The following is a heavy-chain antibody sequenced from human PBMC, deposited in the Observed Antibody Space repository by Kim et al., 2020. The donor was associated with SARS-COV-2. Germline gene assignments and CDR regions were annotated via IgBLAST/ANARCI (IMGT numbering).Heavy chain of an antibody. V-gene: IGHV4-39*01. CDR3: ARLVGGTMIVVVIPKYYFDY. D-gene: IGHD3-22*01. CDR2: IYYSGST. J-gene: IGHJ4*02. CDR1: GGSISSSSYY. Sequence: SETLSLTCTVSGGSISSSSYYWGWIRQPPGKGLEWIGSIYYSGSTYYNPSLKSRVTISVDTSKNQFSLKLSSETAADTAVYYCARLVGGTMIVVVIPKYYFDYWGQGTLVTVSS.